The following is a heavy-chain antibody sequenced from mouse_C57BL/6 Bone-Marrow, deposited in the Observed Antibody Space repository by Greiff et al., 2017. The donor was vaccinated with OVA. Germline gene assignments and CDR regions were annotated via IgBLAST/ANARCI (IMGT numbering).Heavy chain of an antibody. V-gene: IGHV2-2*01. CDR3: AAHYSNYLSWFAY. CDR1: GFSLTRYG. Sequence: QVQLQQSGPGLVQPSQSLSITCTVSGFSLTRYGVHWVRQSPGKGLEWLGVIWGGGSTDSTAAFISSLSISKDNSKSQVFLKMNSLQADDTAIYYCAAHYSNYLSWFAYWGQGTLVTVSA. J-gene: IGHJ3*01. D-gene: IGHD2-5*01. CDR2: IWGGGST.